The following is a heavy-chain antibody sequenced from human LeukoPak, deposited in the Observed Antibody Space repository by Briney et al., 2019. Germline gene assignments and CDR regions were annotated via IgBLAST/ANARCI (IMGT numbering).Heavy chain of an antibody. J-gene: IGHJ4*02. CDR3: AKDSAYSSRWYSSFDH. D-gene: IGHD6-13*01. CDR2: IWYDGSNK. V-gene: IGHV3-30*02. Sequence: PGGSLRLSCAASGFTFSSYGMHWVRQAPGKGLEWVAFIWYDGSNKYYADSVKGRFTISRDNSKNTLYLQMNSLRTEDTAVYYCAKDSAYSSRWYSSFDHWGQGTLVTVSS. CDR1: GFTFSSYG.